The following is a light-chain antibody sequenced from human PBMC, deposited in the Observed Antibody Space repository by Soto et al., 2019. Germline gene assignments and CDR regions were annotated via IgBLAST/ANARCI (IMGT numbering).Light chain of an antibody. CDR1: SSDVGGYNY. CDR3: SSFAGGGNPVL. J-gene: IGLJ2*01. CDR2: EVT. V-gene: IGLV2-8*01. Sequence: QSALTQPPSASGSLGQSVTISCTGTSSDVGGYNYVSWHHQHPGKATKVMIYEVTKRPPGVPDRFSGSKSGNTASLTVSGLQADDEADYYCSSFAGGGNPVLLGGGTKLTVL.